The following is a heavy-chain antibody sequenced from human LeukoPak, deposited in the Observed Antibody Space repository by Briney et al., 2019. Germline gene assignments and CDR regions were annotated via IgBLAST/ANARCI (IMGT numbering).Heavy chain of an antibody. CDR3: AKDPNHYSSGWSPSGY. V-gene: IGHV3-30*02. CDR2: IRYDGSNK. J-gene: IGHJ4*02. D-gene: IGHD6-19*01. Sequence: PGGSLRLSCAASGFTFSSYGMHWVRQAPGKGLEWVAFIRYDGSNKYYADSVKGRFTISRDNSKTTLYLQMNSLRAEDTAVYYWAKDPNHYSSGWSPSGYWGQGPLVTVSS. CDR1: GFTFSSYG.